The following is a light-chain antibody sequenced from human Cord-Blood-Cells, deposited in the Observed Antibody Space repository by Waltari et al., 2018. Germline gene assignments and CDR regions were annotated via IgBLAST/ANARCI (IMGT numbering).Light chain of an antibody. CDR3: CSYAGSYTWV. CDR2: DVS. V-gene: IGLV2-11*01. J-gene: IGLJ3*02. CDR1: SSDVGVYNY. Sequence: QSALTQPRSVSGSPGQSVTISCPGTSSDVGVYNYVSWYQQHPGKAPKLMIYDVSKRPSGVPDRFSGSKSGNTASLTISGLQAEDEADYYCCSYAGSYTWVFGGGTKLTVL.